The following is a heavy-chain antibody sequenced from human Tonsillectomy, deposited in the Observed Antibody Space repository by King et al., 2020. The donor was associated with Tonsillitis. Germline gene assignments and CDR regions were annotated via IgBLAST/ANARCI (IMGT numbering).Heavy chain of an antibody. D-gene: IGHD1-26*01. CDR2: ISWNSDNI. J-gene: IGHJ6*03. CDR3: AKGEMWGLYYYYMDV. CDR1: GFKFDDYA. Sequence: VQLVESGGGLVQPGRSLRLSCATSGFKFDDYAMHWVRQAPGKGLEWVSGISWNSDNIGYADSVKGRFTTSRDNANNSLYLQMNSLRPEDTALYYCAKGEMWGLYYYYMDVWGKGTTVTVSS. V-gene: IGHV3-9*01.